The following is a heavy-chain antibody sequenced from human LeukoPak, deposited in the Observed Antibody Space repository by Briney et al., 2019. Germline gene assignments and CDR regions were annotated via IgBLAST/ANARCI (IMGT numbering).Heavy chain of an antibody. CDR1: GYTFTGYY. CDR3: ARWTRSSGYDFDY. CDR2: INPNSGGT. V-gene: IGHV1-2*06. Sequence: ASVKVSCKASGYTFTGYYMHWVRQAPGQGLEWMGRINPNSGGTNYAQKFQGRVTMTRDTSISTAYMELSRLRSDDTAVYYCARWTRSSGYDFDYWGQGTLVTVSS. J-gene: IGHJ4*02. D-gene: IGHD3-22*01.